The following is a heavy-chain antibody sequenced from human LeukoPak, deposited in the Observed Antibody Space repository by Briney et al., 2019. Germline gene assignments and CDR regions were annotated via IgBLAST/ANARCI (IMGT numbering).Heavy chain of an antibody. CDR2: ISSSGTTI. V-gene: IGHV3-11*01. J-gene: IGHJ4*02. Sequence: PGGSLRLSCAASGFTFSDYYMSWIRQAPGKGLEWVSYISSSGTTIYYADSVKGRFTISRDNAKNSLYLQMNSLRAEDTAVYYCAREGYYYDSSGYYVYYFDYWGQGTLVTVSS. D-gene: IGHD3-22*01. CDR1: GFTFSDYY. CDR3: AREGYYYDSSGYYVYYFDY.